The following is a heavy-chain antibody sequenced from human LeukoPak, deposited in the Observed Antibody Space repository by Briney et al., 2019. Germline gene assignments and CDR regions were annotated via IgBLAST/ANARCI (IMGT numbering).Heavy chain of an antibody. CDR3: ARYEVYCSGGSCYYFDY. CDR1: GYTFTSYG. J-gene: IGHJ4*02. CDR2: ISAYNGNT. D-gene: IGHD2-15*01. Sequence: ASVKVSCKASGYTFTSYGISWVRQAPGQGLEWMGWISAYNGNTNYAQKLQGRVTMTTDTSTSTAYMELRSLRSDDTAVYYCARYEVYCSGGSCYYFDYWGQGTLVTVSS. V-gene: IGHV1-18*01.